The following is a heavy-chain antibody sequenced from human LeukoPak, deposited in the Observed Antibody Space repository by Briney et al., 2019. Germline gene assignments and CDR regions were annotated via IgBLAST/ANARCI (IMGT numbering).Heavy chain of an antibody. Sequence: SETLSLTCTVSGGSIRNSTYFWGWIRQPPGKGLEWIASIYYSGTTSYNPSLNSRVTISVDTSKNQFSLKLSSVTAADTAVYYCATIVPSSDYSRGWYAWYFDLWGRGTLVTVSS. CDR2: IYYSGTT. CDR3: ATIVPSSDYSRGWYAWYFDL. D-gene: IGHD6-19*01. J-gene: IGHJ2*01. V-gene: IGHV4-39*07. CDR1: GGSIRNSTYF.